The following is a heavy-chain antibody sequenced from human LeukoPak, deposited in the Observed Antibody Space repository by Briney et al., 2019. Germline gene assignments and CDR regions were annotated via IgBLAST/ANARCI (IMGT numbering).Heavy chain of an antibody. D-gene: IGHD3-22*01. CDR3: ARGHITMIVGPGAFDM. CDR1: GGSISSYY. J-gene: IGHJ3*02. CDR2: IYYSGST. V-gene: IGHV4-59*01. Sequence: SETLSLTCTVSGGSISSYYWSWIRQPPGKGLEWIGYIYYSGSTNYNPSLKSRVTISVDTSKNQFSLKLSSVTAADTAVYYCARGHITMIVGPGAFDMWGQGTMVTVSS.